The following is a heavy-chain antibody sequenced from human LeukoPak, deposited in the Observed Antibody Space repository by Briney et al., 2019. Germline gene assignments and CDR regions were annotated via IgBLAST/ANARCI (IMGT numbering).Heavy chain of an antibody. CDR3: ARAWEVTMVRGVIASDFDY. V-gene: IGHV3-21*01. CDR2: ISSSSSYI. CDR1: EFSFSTYW. D-gene: IGHD3-10*01. Sequence: GGSLRLSCAASEFSFSTYWMSWVRQAPGKGLEWVSSISSSSSYIYYADSVKGRFTISRDNAKNSLYLQMNSLRAEDTAVYYCARAWEVTMVRGVIASDFDYWGQGTLVTVSS. J-gene: IGHJ4*02.